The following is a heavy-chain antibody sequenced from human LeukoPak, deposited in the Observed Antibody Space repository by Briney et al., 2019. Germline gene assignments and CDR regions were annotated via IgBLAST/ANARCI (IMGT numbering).Heavy chain of an antibody. CDR2: IKKDGSEN. Sequence: PGGSLRLSCAASGFSFSNYWMRWVRQAPGKGLEWVANIKKDGSENYYVDSVKGRFTLSRDNAKNSLYLQMNTLRAEDTAVYYCAKSIQGGTYYSFDYWGQGTLVTVSS. J-gene: IGHJ4*02. CDR1: GFSFSNYW. D-gene: IGHD1-26*01. V-gene: IGHV3-7*01. CDR3: AKSIQGGTYYSFDY.